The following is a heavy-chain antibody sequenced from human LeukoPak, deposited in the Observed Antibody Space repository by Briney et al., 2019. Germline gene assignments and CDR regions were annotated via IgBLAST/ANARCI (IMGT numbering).Heavy chain of an antibody. CDR1: GGSFSGYY. CDR3: ARAAASPRGYFDY. CDR2: INHSGST. V-gene: IGHV4-34*01. Sequence: PSETLSLTCAVYGGSFSGYYWSWIRQPPGKGLEWIGEINHSGSTNYNPSLKSRVTISVDTSKNQFSLKLSSATAADTAVYYCARAAASPRGYFDYWGQGTLVTVSS. D-gene: IGHD6-13*01. J-gene: IGHJ4*02.